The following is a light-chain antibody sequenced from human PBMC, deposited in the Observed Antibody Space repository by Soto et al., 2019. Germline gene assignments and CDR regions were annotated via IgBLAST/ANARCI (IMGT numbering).Light chain of an antibody. CDR3: QQYNNWPRT. Sequence: EIGMTQSPATLSVSPGDRATLSCRASQSINTNLAWYQQKPGQAPRLLIYGASTRATGIPASFSGSGSGTEFTLTISSLQSEDFAVYYCQQYNNWPRTFGQGTKVDIK. V-gene: IGKV3-15*01. CDR2: GAS. CDR1: QSINTN. J-gene: IGKJ1*01.